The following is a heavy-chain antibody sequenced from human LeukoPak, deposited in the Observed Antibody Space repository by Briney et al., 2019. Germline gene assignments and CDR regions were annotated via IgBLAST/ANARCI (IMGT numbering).Heavy chain of an antibody. CDR2: ISSSGSTI. CDR3: AGTVAAVGGYFDY. Sequence: GGSLRLSCAASGFTFSDYYMSWIRQAPGKGLEWVSYISSSGSTIYYADSVKGRFTISSDNAKNSLYLQMNSLRAEDTAVYYCAGTVAAVGGYFDYWGQGTLVTVSS. CDR1: GFTFSDYY. J-gene: IGHJ4*02. D-gene: IGHD6-19*01. V-gene: IGHV3-11*01.